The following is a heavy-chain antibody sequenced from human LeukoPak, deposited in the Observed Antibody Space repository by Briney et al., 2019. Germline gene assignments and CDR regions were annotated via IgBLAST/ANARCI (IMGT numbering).Heavy chain of an antibody. Sequence: PGGSLRLSCAASEFTFSNYWMHWVRQAPGKGLVWVSRINSDGSTTTYADSVKGRLTISRDNAKNTLYLQMNSLRAEDTAVYHCARGKWESYDSSGYSQFDYWGQGTLVTVSP. CDR2: INSDGSTT. CDR1: EFTFSNYW. J-gene: IGHJ4*02. CDR3: ARGKWESYDSSGYSQFDY. V-gene: IGHV3-74*01. D-gene: IGHD3-22*01.